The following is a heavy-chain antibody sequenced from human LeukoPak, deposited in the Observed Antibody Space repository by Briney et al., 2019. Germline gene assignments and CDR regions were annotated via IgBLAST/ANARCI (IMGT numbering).Heavy chain of an antibody. CDR2: IYYSGST. CDR3: ARQSVGQQLVFFLRAFDI. CDR1: GGSISSSSYY. J-gene: IGHJ3*02. D-gene: IGHD6-13*01. V-gene: IGHV4-39*01. Sequence: PSETLSLTCTVSGGSISSSSYYWGWIRQPPGKGLEWIGSIYYSGSTYYNPSLKSRVTISVDTSKNQFSLKLSSVTAADTALYYCARQSVGQQLVFFLRAFDIWGQGTMVTVSS.